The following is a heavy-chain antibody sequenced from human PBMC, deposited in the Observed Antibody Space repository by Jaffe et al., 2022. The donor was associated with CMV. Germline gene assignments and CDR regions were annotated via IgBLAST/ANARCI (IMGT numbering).Heavy chain of an antibody. V-gene: IGHV3-15*01. Sequence: EAQLVESGGGLVKSGGSLRLSCAASGFTFSNAYMSWVRQAPGKGLEWVGRIKSKPDGGTTYYAAPVKGRFTISRDDSKNTLYLQMNSLKTEDTAVYYCTTDAPGGGLGGFDYWGQGTLVTVSS. CDR1: GFTFSNAY. D-gene: IGHD3-16*01. CDR3: TTDAPGGGLGGFDY. J-gene: IGHJ4*02. CDR2: IKSKPDGGTT.